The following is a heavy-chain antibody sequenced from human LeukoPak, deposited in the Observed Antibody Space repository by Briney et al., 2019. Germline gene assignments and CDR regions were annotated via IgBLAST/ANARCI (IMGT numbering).Heavy chain of an antibody. V-gene: IGHV3-11*06. D-gene: IGHD3-22*01. CDR2: ISGSSSHS. Sequence: GGSLRLSCAASGFTFSDYYMSWVRQAPGKGLEWVSYISGSSSHSNYADSVKGRFTTSRDNAKNSLFLQMSSLRADDTAIYYCARVNPISSGFYAYWGQGTLVTVSS. CDR3: ARVNPISSGFYAY. J-gene: IGHJ4*02. CDR1: GFTFSDYY.